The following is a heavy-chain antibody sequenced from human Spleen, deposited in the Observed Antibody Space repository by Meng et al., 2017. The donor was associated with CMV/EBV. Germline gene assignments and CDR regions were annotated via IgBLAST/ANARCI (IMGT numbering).Heavy chain of an antibody. D-gene: IGHD4-17*01. Sequence: ASVKVSCKASGYTFTGYYMHWVRQAPGQGLEWMGWINPNSGGTNYAQKLQGRVTMTTDTSTSTAYMELRSLRSDDTAVYYCARDYVDDYGDHGAFDIWGQGTMVTVSS. CDR2: INPNSGGT. CDR1: GYTFTGYY. J-gene: IGHJ3*02. CDR3: ARDYVDDYGDHGAFDI. V-gene: IGHV1-2*02.